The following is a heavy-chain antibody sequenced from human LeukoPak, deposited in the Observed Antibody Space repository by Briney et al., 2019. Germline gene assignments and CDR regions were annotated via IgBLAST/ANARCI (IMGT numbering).Heavy chain of an antibody. CDR2: ISRSSSTI. Sequence: GGSLRLSCTASGFTFSLYSMNWVRQAPGKGLEGVSYISRSSSTIYHADSVKGRFTISRDNAKNSLYLQMNSLRAEDTAVYYCARDYGYAFDIWGQGTKVTVSS. CDR3: ARDYGYAFDI. CDR1: GFTFSLYS. D-gene: IGHD3-10*01. J-gene: IGHJ3*02. V-gene: IGHV3-48*01.